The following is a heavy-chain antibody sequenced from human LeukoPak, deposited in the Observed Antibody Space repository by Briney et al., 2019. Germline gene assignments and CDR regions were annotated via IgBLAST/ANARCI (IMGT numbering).Heavy chain of an antibody. V-gene: IGHV6-1*01. J-gene: IGHJ6*02. Sequence: SQTLSLTCAISGDSVFSNSAAWNWIRQSPSRGLEWLGRTYYRSKWYNDYAVSVKSRITINPDTSKNQFSLQLNSVTPEDTAVYYCAREVESRKSYDSSGYYYNFFDYYGMDVWGQGTTVTVSS. CDR2: TYYRSKWYN. D-gene: IGHD3-22*01. CDR3: AREVESRKSYDSSGYYYNFFDYYGMDV. CDR1: GDSVFSNSAA.